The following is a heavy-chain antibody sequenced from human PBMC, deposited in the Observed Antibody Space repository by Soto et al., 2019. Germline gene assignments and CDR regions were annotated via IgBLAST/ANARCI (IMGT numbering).Heavy chain of an antibody. D-gene: IGHD6-13*01. CDR2: IWYDGSNK. CDR3: ARDFGIAADGALAY. V-gene: IGHV3-33*01. Sequence: QVQLVESGGGVVQPGRSLRLSCAASGFTFSSYGMHWVRQAPGKGLEWVAVIWYDGSNKYYADSVKGRFTISRDNSKNTLYLQRNSLRAEDTAVYYCARDFGIAADGALAYWGQGTLVTVSS. J-gene: IGHJ4*02. CDR1: GFTFSSYG.